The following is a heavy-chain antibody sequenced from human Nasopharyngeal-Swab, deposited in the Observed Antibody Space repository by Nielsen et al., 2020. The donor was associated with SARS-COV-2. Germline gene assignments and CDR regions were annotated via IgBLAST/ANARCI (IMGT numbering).Heavy chain of an antibody. D-gene: IGHD2-2*01. CDR2: ISYDGSNK. J-gene: IGHJ6*02. CDR1: GFTFSSYA. V-gene: IGHV3-30-3*01. Sequence: GESLKISCAASGFTFSSYAMHWVRQAPGKGLEWVAVISYDGSNKYYADSVKGRFTISRDNSKNTLYLQMNSLRAEDTAVYYCANGGRGVVVPAARPWYYYGMDVWGQGTTVTVSS. CDR3: ANGGRGVVVPAARPWYYYGMDV.